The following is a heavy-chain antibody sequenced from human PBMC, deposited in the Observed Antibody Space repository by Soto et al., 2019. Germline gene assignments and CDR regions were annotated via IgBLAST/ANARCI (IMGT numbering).Heavy chain of an antibody. CDR1: GGALSSSGCY. CDR3: ARVSLLWFGEYTFDY. Sequence: PSETLSVTCTVAGGALSSSGCYWGWIRQPPGKGLEWIGSFYYSGSTYYNPSLKSRVTISVDTSKNQFSLKLSSVTAADTAVYYCARVSLLWFGEYTFDYWGQGTLVTVSS. V-gene: IGHV4-39*07. CDR2: FYYSGST. J-gene: IGHJ4*02. D-gene: IGHD3-10*01.